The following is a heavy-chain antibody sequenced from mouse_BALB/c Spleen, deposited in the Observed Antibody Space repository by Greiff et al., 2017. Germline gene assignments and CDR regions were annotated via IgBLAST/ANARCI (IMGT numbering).Heavy chain of an antibody. CDR3: ARSRWFAY. Sequence: VQLQQSGAELVRPGTSVKVSCKASGYAFTNYLIEWVKQRPGQGLEWIGVINPGSGGTNYNEKFKGKATLTADKSSSTAYMQLSSLTSDDSAVYFCARSRWFAYWGQGTLVTVSA. J-gene: IGHJ3*01. CDR1: GYAFTNYL. CDR2: INPGSGGT. V-gene: IGHV1-54*03.